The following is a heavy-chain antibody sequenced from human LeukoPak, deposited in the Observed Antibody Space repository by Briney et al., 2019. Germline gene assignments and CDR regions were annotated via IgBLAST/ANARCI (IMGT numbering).Heavy chain of an antibody. CDR2: IGGSGATT. CDR1: GFSFSAYG. V-gene: IGHV3-23*01. J-gene: IGHJ4*02. CDR3: AKIRLEESATGY. D-gene: IGHD2-15*01. Sequence: GSLRLSCAASGFSFSAYGMNWVRQAPGKGLEWVSAIGGSGATTYYADSVRGRFTISRDNSKNTMYLQMSGLRAEDTAVYYCAKIRLEESATGYWGQGTLVTVSS.